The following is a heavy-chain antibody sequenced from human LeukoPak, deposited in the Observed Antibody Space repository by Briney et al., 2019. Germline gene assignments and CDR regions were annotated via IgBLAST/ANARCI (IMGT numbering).Heavy chain of an antibody. CDR3: AKEGTYYYGSGSLFDY. CDR1: GFTFSSYS. J-gene: IGHJ4*02. D-gene: IGHD3-10*01. CDR2: ISGSGGST. V-gene: IGHV3-23*01. Sequence: GGSLRLSCAASGFTFSSYSMNWVRQAPGKGLEWVSAISGSGGSTYYADSVKGRLTISRDNSKNTLYLQMNSLRAEDTAVYYCAKEGTYYYGSGSLFDYWGQGTLVTVSS.